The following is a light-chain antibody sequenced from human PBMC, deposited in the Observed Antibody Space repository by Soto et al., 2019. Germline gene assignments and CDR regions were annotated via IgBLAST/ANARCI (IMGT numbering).Light chain of an antibody. J-gene: IGLJ3*02. CDR2: DVS. CDR1: SSDVGSYNF. CDR3: CSYAGSYTWV. Sequence: QSVLTQPRSVSGSPGQSVTISCTGTSSDVGSYNFVSWCQQHPGKAPKLMIYDVSKRPSGVPDRFSGSKSGNTASLTISGLQAEDGADYYCCSYAGSYTWVFGGGTKLTVL. V-gene: IGLV2-11*01.